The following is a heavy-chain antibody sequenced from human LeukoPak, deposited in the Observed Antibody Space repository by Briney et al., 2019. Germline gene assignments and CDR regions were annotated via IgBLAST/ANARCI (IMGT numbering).Heavy chain of an antibody. D-gene: IGHD3-22*01. J-gene: IGHJ4*02. CDR1: GYSFTSYW. CDR3: ARRGSGYDSSGYSYYFDY. Sequence: GESLQISCKGSGYSFTSYWIGWVRQMPGKGLEWMGIIYPGDSDTRFSPSFQGQVTISADKSISTAYLQWSSLKASDTAMYYCARRGSGYDSSGYSYYFDYWGQGTLVTVSS. CDR2: IYPGDSDT. V-gene: IGHV5-51*01.